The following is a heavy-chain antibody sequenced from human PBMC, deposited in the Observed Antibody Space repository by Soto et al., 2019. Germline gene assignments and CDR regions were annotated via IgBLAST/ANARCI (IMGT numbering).Heavy chain of an antibody. V-gene: IGHV3-48*01. Sequence: GGSLRLSCGASGFPFGGYAGNWVRQAPGKGLEWVSYISSSSSTIYYADSVKGRFTISRDNAKNSLYLQMNSLRAEDTAVYYCARDGFWSGYAFDIWGQGTMVTVSS. CDR3: ARDGFWSGYAFDI. J-gene: IGHJ3*02. CDR2: ISSSSSTI. CDR1: GFPFGGYA. D-gene: IGHD3-3*01.